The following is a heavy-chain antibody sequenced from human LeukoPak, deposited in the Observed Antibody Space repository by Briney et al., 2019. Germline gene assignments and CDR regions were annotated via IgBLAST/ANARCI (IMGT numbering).Heavy chain of an antibody. CDR2: ISYDGSNK. Sequence: GRSLSLSCAASGFTFSSYAMHWVRPAPGKGLEWVAVISYDGSNKYYADSVKGRFTISRDNSKNTLYLQMNSLRAEDTAVYYCVGGDYWGQGTLVTVSS. CDR3: VGGDY. CDR1: GFTFSSYA. V-gene: IGHV3-30*04. J-gene: IGHJ4*02.